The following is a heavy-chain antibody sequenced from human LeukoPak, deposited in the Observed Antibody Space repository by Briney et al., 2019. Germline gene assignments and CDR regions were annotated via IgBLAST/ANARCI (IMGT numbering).Heavy chain of an antibody. V-gene: IGHV3-53*01. D-gene: IGHD1-26*01. Sequence: GGSLRLSCAASGFTVSINYMSWVRQAPGKGLQWVSVIYSGGNTYYADSVKGRFTISRDNSKNTLYLQMNSLRAEDTAVYYCAKDRGGSYWDWFDPWGQGTLVTVSS. CDR2: IYSGGNT. J-gene: IGHJ5*02. CDR1: GFTVSINY. CDR3: AKDRGGSYWDWFDP.